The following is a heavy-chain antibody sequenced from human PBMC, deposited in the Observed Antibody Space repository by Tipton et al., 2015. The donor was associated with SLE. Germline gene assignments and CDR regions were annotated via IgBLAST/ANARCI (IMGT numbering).Heavy chain of an antibody. D-gene: IGHD4-23*01. CDR3: ARNKATPDY. CDR1: GGSISSHY. V-gene: IGHV4-59*11. J-gene: IGHJ4*02. CDR2: VSFSWTT. Sequence: TLSLTCTVSGGSISSHYWSWIRQPPGKALEWIGYVSFSWTTNYNPSFRSRVTVSVDTSKNQFSLKLTSVTDADTAIYYCARNKATPDYWGQGTLVTVSS.